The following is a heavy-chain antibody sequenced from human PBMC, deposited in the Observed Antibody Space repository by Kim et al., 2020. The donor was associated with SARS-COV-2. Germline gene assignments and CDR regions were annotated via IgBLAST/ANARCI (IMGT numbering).Heavy chain of an antibody. J-gene: IGHJ5*02. D-gene: IGHD5-18*01. V-gene: IGHV3-49*02. CDR3: SKERGTAMVFVWFDP. Sequence: ASVKGRFTISRDDSKSIAYLQMNSLKTEDTAVYYCSKERGTAMVFVWFDPWGQGTLVTVSS.